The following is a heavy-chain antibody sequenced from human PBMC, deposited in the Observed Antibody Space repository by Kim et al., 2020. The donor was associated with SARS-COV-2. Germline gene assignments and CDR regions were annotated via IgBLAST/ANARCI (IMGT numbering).Heavy chain of an antibody. J-gene: IGHJ6*02. CDR1: GGSISSSNW. CDR3: ASLITINAYYYYGMDV. D-gene: IGHD1-20*01. Sequence: SETLSLTCAVSGGSISSSNWWSWVRQPPGKGLEWIGEIYHSGSTNYNPSLKSRVTISVDKSKNQFSLKLSSVTAADTAVYYCASLITINAYYYYGMDVWGQGTTVTVSS. V-gene: IGHV4-4*02. CDR2: IYHSGST.